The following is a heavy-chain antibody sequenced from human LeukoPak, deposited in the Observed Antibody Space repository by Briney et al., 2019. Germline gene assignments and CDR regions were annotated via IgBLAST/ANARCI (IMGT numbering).Heavy chain of an antibody. V-gene: IGHV3-21*01. Sequence: PGGSLRLSCAASGFTFSSYSMNWVRQAPEKGLEWVSSISSSSSYIYYADSVKGRFTISRDNAKNSLYLQMNSLRAEDTAVYYCARAAPGIAVAGTCFDYWGQGTLVTVSS. D-gene: IGHD6-19*01. CDR2: ISSSSSYI. CDR1: GFTFSSYS. J-gene: IGHJ4*02. CDR3: ARAAPGIAVAGTCFDY.